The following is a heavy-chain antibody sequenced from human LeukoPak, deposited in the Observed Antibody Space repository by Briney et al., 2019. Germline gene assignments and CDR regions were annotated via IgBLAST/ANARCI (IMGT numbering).Heavy chain of an antibody. CDR3: ARVRKAAPTWFGDRAFDI. V-gene: IGHV4-34*01. J-gene: IGHJ3*02. CDR1: GGSFSDYY. CDR2: INHSGST. D-gene: IGHD3-10*01. Sequence: SETLSLTCAVYGGSFSDYYWSWIRQPPGKGLEWIEEINHSGSTHYNPSLKSRVTISVDTSKNQFSRKLSSVTAADTAVYYCARVRKAAPTWFGDRAFDIWGQGTMVTVSS.